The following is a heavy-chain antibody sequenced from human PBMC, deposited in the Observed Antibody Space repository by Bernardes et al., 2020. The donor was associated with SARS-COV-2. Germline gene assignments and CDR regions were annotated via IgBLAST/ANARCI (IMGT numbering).Heavy chain of an antibody. J-gene: IGHJ6*02. V-gene: IGHV3-7*03. CDR1: GFDFSDYW. CDR3: VRSAGMDV. CDR2: IKRDGSET. Sequence: SLRLSCAGSGFDFSDYWMTWVRQAPGKGLEWVANIKRDGSETYYVNSVKGRFTISRDNAKNLVFLQMNSLRAEDTAVFYCVRSAGMDVWGQGTMVTVSS.